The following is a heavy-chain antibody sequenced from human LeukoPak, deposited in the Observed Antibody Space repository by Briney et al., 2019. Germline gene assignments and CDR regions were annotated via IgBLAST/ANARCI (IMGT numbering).Heavy chain of an antibody. Sequence: ASVKVSCKASGCTFTSYDINWVRQATGQGLEWMGWMNPNSGNTGYAQKFQGRVTMTRNTSISTAYMELSSLRSEDTAVYYCARGPYYYGSGSYYSTLHYYYYYMDVWGKGTTVTISS. J-gene: IGHJ6*03. D-gene: IGHD3-10*01. CDR3: ARGPYYYGSGSYYSTLHYYYYYMDV. V-gene: IGHV1-8*01. CDR1: GCTFTSYD. CDR2: MNPNSGNT.